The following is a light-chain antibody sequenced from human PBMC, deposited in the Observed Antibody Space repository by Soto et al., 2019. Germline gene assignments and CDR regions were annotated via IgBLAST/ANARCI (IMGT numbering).Light chain of an antibody. CDR3: QQSYSTPPT. Sequence: DIQMTQSPSTLSAYVGDRVTITCQASQDISNYLNWYQQKPGKAPKLLIYDASNLETGVPSRFSGSGSGTDFTLTISSLQPEDFATYYCQQSYSTPPTFGGGTKVDIK. V-gene: IGKV1-39*01. CDR1: QDISNY. J-gene: IGKJ4*01. CDR2: DAS.